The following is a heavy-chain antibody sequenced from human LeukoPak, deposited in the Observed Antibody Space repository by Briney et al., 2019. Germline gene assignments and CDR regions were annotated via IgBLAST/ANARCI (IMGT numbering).Heavy chain of an antibody. V-gene: IGHV3-74*01. D-gene: IGHD6-13*01. Sequence: PGGSLRLSCAASGFTFSSYWMHWVRQAPGKGLVWVSRINTDGSSTTYADSVKDRFTISRDNAKNTLYLQMNSLRADDTAVYYCAGEPAAGGFDYWGQGTLVTVSS. CDR1: GFTFSSYW. CDR3: AGEPAAGGFDY. CDR2: INTDGSST. J-gene: IGHJ4*02.